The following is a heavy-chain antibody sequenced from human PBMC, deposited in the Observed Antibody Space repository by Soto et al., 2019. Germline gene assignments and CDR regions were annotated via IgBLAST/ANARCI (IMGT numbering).Heavy chain of an antibody. CDR3: ARWAARTLDY. Sequence: QVQLQESGPGLVKPSETLSLTCTVSGGSIGSYYWSWIRQPPGKGLEWIGYIYYSGSTNYNPSLKSRVTISVDTSKNQFSLKLSSVTAADTAVYYCARWAARTLDYWGQGTLVTVSS. CDR1: GGSIGSYY. J-gene: IGHJ4*02. V-gene: IGHV4-59*01. CDR2: IYYSGST. D-gene: IGHD6-6*01.